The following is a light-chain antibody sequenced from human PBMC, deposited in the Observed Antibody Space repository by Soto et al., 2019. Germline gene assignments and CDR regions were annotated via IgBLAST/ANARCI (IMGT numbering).Light chain of an antibody. CDR3: CSFAGSHTSPA. J-gene: IGLJ1*01. V-gene: IGLV2-11*01. Sequence: QSALTQPPSASGSPGQAVTISCTGTSRDIGGYDFVSWYQVRPGEAPQLIIYNVNGRPSGVPDRFSGSKSVNTASLTISGLQADDEADYYCCSFAGSHTSPAFGGGTKVTVL. CDR1: SRDIGGYDF. CDR2: NVN.